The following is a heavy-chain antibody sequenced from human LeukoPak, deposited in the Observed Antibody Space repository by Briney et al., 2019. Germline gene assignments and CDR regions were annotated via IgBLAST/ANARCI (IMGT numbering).Heavy chain of an antibody. CDR1: GGSISSSNW. CDR3: ARDIVRAAAGREDDY. V-gene: IGHV4-4*02. Sequence: SETLSLTGAVSGGSISSSNWWSWVRQPPGKGLECIGEIYHSGSTNYNPSLKSRVTISVDKYKNQFSLKLSSVTAADTAVYYCARDIVRAAAGREDDYWGQGTLVTVSS. D-gene: IGHD6-13*01. CDR2: IYHSGST. J-gene: IGHJ4*02.